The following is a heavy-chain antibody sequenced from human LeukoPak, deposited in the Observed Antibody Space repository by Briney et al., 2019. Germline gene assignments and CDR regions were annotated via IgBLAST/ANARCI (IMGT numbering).Heavy chain of an antibody. J-gene: IGHJ4*02. CDR1: GYSFTSYW. Sequence: GESLKISCKGSGYSFTSYWICWVRQMPGRGLEWMGRIDPADSQTNYSPSLQGHVTISADKSISTAYLQWSTLKASDTAMYYCARQLTSGDCDYWGQGTLVTVSS. CDR2: IDPADSQT. CDR3: ARQLTSGDCDY. V-gene: IGHV5-10-1*01. D-gene: IGHD1-1*01.